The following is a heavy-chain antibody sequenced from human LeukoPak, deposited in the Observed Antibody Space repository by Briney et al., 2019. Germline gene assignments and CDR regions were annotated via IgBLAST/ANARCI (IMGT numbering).Heavy chain of an antibody. D-gene: IGHD4-23*01. V-gene: IGHV3-7*01. CDR3: VRAIGSNTL. Sequence: PGGPLRLSCAASGFTFSNYWMNWVRQAPGKGLEWLANIKYDGSEKYYVDSVKGRFTISRDNAKNSLYLQMNSLRAEDTAVYFCVRAIGSNTLWGQGTLVTVSS. CDR2: IKYDGSEK. CDR1: GFTFSNYW. J-gene: IGHJ4*02.